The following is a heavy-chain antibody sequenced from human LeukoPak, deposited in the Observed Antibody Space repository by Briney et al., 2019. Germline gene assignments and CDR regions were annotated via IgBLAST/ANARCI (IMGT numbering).Heavy chain of an antibody. J-gene: IGHJ4*02. CDR2: ISYDGSNK. V-gene: IGHV3-30*19. Sequence: PGGSLRLSCAASGFTFSIYDIHWVRQAPGRGLEWVAVISYDGSNKYYADSVKGRFTISRDNSKNTLYLQMNSLRAEDTAVYYCARSECSGGSCYFDYWGQGTLVTVSS. CDR3: ARSECSGGSCYFDY. D-gene: IGHD2-15*01. CDR1: GFTFSIYD.